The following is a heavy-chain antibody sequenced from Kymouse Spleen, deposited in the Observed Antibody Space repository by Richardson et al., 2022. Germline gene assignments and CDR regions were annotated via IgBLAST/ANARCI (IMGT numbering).Heavy chain of an antibody. CDR3: ARKAVADWFDP. J-gene: IGHJ5*02. Sequence: QVQLQESGPGLVKPSETLSLTCTVSGGSVSSGSYYWSWIRQPPGKGLEWIGYIYYSGSTNYNPSLKSRVTISVDTSKNQFSLKLSSVTAADTAVYYCARKAVADWFDPWGQGTLVTVSS. CDR2: IYYSGST. CDR1: GGSVSSGSYY. D-gene: IGHD6-19*01. V-gene: IGHV4-61*01.